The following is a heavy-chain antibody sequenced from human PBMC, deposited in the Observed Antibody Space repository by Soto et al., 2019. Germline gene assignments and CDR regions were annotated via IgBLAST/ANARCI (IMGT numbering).Heavy chain of an antibody. CDR2: ISFYNGKT. Sequence: ASVKVSCKASGYMFINYGISWVRQAPGQGLEWMGWISFYNGKTNYAQNLQGRVTMTTDTSKSTAYMELRSLRSDDTAVYYCVRDLDGSGSYYTDYWGLGTLVTVSS. CDR1: GYMFINYG. CDR3: VRDLDGSGSYYTDY. V-gene: IGHV1-18*01. D-gene: IGHD3-10*01. J-gene: IGHJ4*02.